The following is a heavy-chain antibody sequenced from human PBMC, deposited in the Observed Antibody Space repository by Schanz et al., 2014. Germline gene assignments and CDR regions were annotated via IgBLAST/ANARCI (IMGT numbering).Heavy chain of an antibody. J-gene: IGHJ6*02. CDR2: IGILGDT. Sequence: EVQLVESGGGLVQPGGSLRLSCAASGFTFDDFAMHWVRQGPGKGLEWVSSIGILGDTYYGDSVKGRFTISRDSLHMNDVIGGDTAVYYCARGGSNRESYTVMDVRGRGTTVTVS. D-gene: IGHD3-10*01. CDR3: ARGGSNRESYTVMDV. CDR1: GFTFDDFA. V-gene: IGHV3-13*01.